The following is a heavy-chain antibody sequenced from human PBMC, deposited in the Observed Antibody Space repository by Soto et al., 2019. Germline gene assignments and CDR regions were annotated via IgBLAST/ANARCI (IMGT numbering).Heavy chain of an antibody. CDR1: GGSFIGYY. V-gene: IGHV4-34*01. CDR3: ARGWSSGWYGEFDY. CDR2: INHSGST. J-gene: IGHJ4*01. D-gene: IGHD6-19*01. Sequence: SETLSLTCAVYGGSFIGYYWSWILQPPWKGLEWIGEINHSGSTNYNPSLKSRVTISVDTSKNQFSLKLSSVTAADTAVYYCARGWSSGWYGEFDYWGQGTLVTVSS.